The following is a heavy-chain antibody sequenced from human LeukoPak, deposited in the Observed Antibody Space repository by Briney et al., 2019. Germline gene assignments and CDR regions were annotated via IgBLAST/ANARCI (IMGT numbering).Heavy chain of an antibody. Sequence: SETLSLTCTVSGGSISSSSYYWGWIRQPPGKGLEWIGEINHSGSTNYNPSLKSRVTISVDTSKNQFSLKLSSVTAADTAVYYCARSATVTTHFDYWGQGTLVTVSS. CDR1: GGSISSSSYY. CDR3: ARSATVTTHFDY. D-gene: IGHD4-17*01. V-gene: IGHV4-39*07. CDR2: INHSGST. J-gene: IGHJ4*02.